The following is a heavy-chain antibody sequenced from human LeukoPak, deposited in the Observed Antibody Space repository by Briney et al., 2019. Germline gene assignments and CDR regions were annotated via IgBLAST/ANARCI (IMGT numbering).Heavy chain of an antibody. D-gene: IGHD3-10*01. Sequence: GGSLRLSCAASGFTFSNLLMSWVRQAPGKGLDWVSAISGPGGSTYYAESVKDRFTISRDNSKNTLYLQMSSLRAQDTAVYYCGPTLGYNYYMDVWGKGTTDTVSS. J-gene: IGHJ6*03. CDR1: GFTFSNLL. CDR3: GPTLGYNYYMDV. V-gene: IGHV3-23*01. CDR2: ISGPGGST.